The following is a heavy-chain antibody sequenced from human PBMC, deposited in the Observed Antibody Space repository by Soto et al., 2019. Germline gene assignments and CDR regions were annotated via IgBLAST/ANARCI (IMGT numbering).Heavy chain of an antibody. CDR3: GRDDVGATPSGWFDP. V-gene: IGHV1-2*02. D-gene: IGHD1-26*01. J-gene: IGHJ5*02. CDR1: GYTFIGYY. Sequence: QVQLVQSGAEVKEPGASVKVSCKTSGYTFIGYYMHWVRQAPGQGLEWMGWMNPRSGDTNYAQKFQGRVTMTRDASFTTAYMELRRLRSDDTAVYFCGRDDVGATPSGWFDPWGQGTLVTVSS. CDR2: MNPRSGDT.